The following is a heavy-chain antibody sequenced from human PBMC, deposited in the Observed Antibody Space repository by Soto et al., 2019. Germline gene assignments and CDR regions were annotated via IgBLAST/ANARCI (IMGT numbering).Heavy chain of an antibody. CDR3: AINSRYCSSTSCYAD. Sequence: EVQLLESGAGLVQPGGSLRLSCAASGFTFSNYAMSWVRQAPGKGLEWVSGISTSGDSTYYADSVKGRFTISRDNSKDTLYLQMNSLRAGDTAVYYCAINSRYCSSTSCYADWGQGTLVTVSS. CDR1: GFTFSNYA. CDR2: ISTSGDST. V-gene: IGHV3-23*01. D-gene: IGHD2-2*01. J-gene: IGHJ4*02.